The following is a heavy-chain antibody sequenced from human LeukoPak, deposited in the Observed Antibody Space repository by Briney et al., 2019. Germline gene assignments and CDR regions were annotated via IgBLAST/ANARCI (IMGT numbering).Heavy chain of an antibody. CDR1: GGSITSSNW. J-gene: IGHJ6*03. V-gene: IGHV4-4*02. CDR3: ARGRVSSSTWYSTYYYFFYMDF. Sequence: SETLSLTCAVSGGSITSSNWWSWVRQPPGKGLEWIGEIYHSGSTNYNPSLKSRVTISVDTSKNQFSLKLSSVTAADTAVYFCARGRVSSSTWYSTYYYFFYMDFWGKGTTVTVSS. D-gene: IGHD4-11*01. CDR2: IYHSGST.